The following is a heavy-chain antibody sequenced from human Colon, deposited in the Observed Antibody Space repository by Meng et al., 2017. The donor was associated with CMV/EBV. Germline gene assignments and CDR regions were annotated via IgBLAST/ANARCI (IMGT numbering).Heavy chain of an antibody. J-gene: IGHJ6*02. CDR3: AKGSSEFLYYGMDV. CDR2: IYAGGRST. Sequence: GESLKISCAASGFTFRNHAMSWVRQAPGKGLEWVSVIYAGGRSTYFADSVKGRFIISRDYSKNTLYMEMNSLRAEDTAVYYCAKGSSEFLYYGMDVWGQGTTVTVSS. V-gene: IGHV3-23*03. CDR1: GFTFRNHA. D-gene: IGHD3-10*01.